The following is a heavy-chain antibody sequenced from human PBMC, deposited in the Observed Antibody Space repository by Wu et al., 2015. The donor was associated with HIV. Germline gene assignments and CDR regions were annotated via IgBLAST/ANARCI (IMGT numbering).Heavy chain of an antibody. CDR1: GYTFINNF. J-gene: IGHJ4*02. CDR3: ARERVTIIVVVIGSVGDTYFDY. D-gene: IGHD3-22*01. Sequence: QVQLVQSRAEVKKPGASVKVSCTAFGYTFINNFLHWVRQAPGQGPEWMGVINPRTDSTTYAQPFEGRFTMTRDTSKNTVYMELSSLRSEDTARYYCARERVTIIVVVIGSVGDTYFDYVGPRERVVIVSS. CDR2: INPRTDST. V-gene: IGHV1-46*01.